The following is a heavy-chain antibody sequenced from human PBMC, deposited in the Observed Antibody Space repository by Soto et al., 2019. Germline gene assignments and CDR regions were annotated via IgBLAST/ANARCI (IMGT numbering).Heavy chain of an antibody. CDR2: IDPGDSYT. CDR3: AWSPTGTAPHYFDY. Sequence: SLQVSCEGSGFTFTSSWIYWVRQLPGKGLEWMGNIDPGDSYTNYSPSFQGHVTISCDKSINTAYLQWSSLEASDTAMYYCAWSPTGTAPHYFDYWGQGTLVTVSS. D-gene: IGHD1-1*01. V-gene: IGHV5-10-1*01. J-gene: IGHJ4*01. CDR1: GFTFTSSW.